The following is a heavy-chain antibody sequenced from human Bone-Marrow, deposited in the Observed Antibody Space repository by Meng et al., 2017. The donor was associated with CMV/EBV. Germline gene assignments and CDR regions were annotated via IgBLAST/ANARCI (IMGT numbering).Heavy chain of an antibody. CDR3: ARGPIVGTTTDYYYYGMDV. CDR1: GYTFASYG. CDR2: ISVYNGET. V-gene: IGHV1-18*01. J-gene: IGHJ6*02. D-gene: IGHD1-26*01. Sequence: ASVKVSCKGSGYTFASYGISWVRQAPGQGLEWMGWISVYNGETNYAQKFQDRVTMTTDTSTSIAYMELRSLRSDDSAVYYCARGPIVGTTTDYYYYGMDVWGQGTTVTVYS.